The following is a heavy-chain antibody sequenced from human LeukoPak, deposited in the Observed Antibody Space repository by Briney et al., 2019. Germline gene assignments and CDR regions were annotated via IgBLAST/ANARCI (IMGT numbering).Heavy chain of an antibody. CDR2: VHLDGRT. CDR3: AREGGFYRPLDY. D-gene: IGHD6-25*01. V-gene: IGHV4-4*02. J-gene: IGHJ4*02. Sequence: SQTLSLTCDVSGGSVTSTNSWTWFRQPPGKGLGWIGEVHLDGRTNYKPSLKSRLVMSADLPENHISLKLTSVTAADTAVYYCAREGGFYRPLDYSGQGTLVTVSS. CDR1: GGSVTSTNS.